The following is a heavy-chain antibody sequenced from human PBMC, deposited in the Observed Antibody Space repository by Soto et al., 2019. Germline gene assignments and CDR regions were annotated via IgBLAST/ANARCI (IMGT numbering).Heavy chain of an antibody. D-gene: IGHD3-16*01. CDR1: GDSVSSGDYY. V-gene: IGHV4-61*08. CDR3: ACVPIDTYMIYWSDS. J-gene: IGHJ5*01. Sequence: SQTLSLTCTVSGDSVSSGDYYWTWIRQPPGKGLEWVGHIYFSGRTNYIPSLESRVTISLDTSKNQFSLKLTSVTAADTAVYYSACVPIDTYMIYWSDSSGQGSLVTVSS. CDR2: IYFSGRT.